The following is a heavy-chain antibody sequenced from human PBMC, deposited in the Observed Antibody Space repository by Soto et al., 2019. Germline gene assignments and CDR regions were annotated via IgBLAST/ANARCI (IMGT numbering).Heavy chain of an antibody. Sequence: PGGSLRLSCAASGFTFSSYGMHWVRQAPGKGLEWVAVISYGGSNKYYADSVKGRFTISRDNSKNTLYLQMNSLRAEDTAVYYCAKDVLDYYFDYWGQGTLVTVSS. CDR1: GFTFSSYG. V-gene: IGHV3-30*18. CDR3: AKDVLDYYFDY. CDR2: ISYGGSNK. D-gene: IGHD1-1*01. J-gene: IGHJ4*02.